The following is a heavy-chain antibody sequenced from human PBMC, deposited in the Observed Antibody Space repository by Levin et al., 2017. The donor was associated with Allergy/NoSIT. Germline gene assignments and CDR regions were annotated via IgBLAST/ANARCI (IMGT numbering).Heavy chain of an antibody. CDR1: GFTFNSFA. V-gene: IGHV3-23*01. CDR2: ISAYGEST. CDR3: AKDGTLLATSEDYLDS. Sequence: GGSLRLSWAASGFTFNSFALSWVRQAPGEGLEWVSTISAYGESTYYADSVKGRFTISRDNSRNTLYLLMSSLRAEDTAVYYCAKDGTLLATSEDYLDSWGQGTQLTVSS. J-gene: IGHJ4*02. D-gene: IGHD5-12*01.